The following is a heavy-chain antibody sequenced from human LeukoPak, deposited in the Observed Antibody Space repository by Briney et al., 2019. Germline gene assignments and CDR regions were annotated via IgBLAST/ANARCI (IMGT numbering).Heavy chain of an antibody. D-gene: IGHD3-16*01. CDR2: INPNSGGP. V-gene: IGHV3-23*01. CDR1: GFTFSGYA. J-gene: IGHJ4*02. CDR3: AKHPLAGGNFDY. Sequence: GGSLRLSCAASGFTFSGYAMSWVRQTPGKGLEWLSAINPNSGGPFYAGSVQGRFTMSRDNSKNTLYLQMSSLRVEDTAIYYCAKHPLAGGNFDYWGQGTLVTVSS.